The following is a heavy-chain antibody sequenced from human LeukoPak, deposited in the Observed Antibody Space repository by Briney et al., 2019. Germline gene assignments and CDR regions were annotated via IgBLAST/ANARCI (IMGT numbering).Heavy chain of an antibody. Sequence: SQTLSLTCTVSGGSISSGDYYWSWIRQPPGKGLEWIGYIYYSGSTYYNPSLKSRVTISVDTSKNQFSLKLSSVTAADTAVHYCARGSTKRRPFNWFDPWGQGTLVTVSS. CDR2: IYYSGST. J-gene: IGHJ5*02. CDR1: GGSISSGDYY. V-gene: IGHV4-30-4*01. D-gene: IGHD2-2*01. CDR3: ARGSTKRRPFNWFDP.